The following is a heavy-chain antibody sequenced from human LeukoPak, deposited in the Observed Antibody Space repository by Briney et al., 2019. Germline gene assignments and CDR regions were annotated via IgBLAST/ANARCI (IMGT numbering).Heavy chain of an antibody. Sequence: SETLSLTCSVSGYSISSGYYWGWIRQPPGKGLEWIGIIYHSGSTYYNPSLKSRVTLSVDTSKNQFSLKLSSVTAADTAVYYCARGTRRITMVRGALNWFDPWGQGTLVTVSS. J-gene: IGHJ5*02. V-gene: IGHV4-38-2*02. CDR1: GYSISSGYY. CDR3: ARGTRRITMVRGALNWFDP. D-gene: IGHD3-10*01. CDR2: IYHSGST.